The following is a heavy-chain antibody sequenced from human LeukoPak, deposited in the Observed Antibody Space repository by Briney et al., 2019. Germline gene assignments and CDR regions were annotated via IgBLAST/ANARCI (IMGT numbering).Heavy chain of an antibody. CDR2: IKQDGSEK. J-gene: IGHJ4*02. V-gene: IGHV3-7*04. Sequence: PGGSLKLSCAISGFTFSSYWMSWVRQAPGKGLEWVANIKQDGSEKYYVDSVKGRFTISRDNAKNSLYLQMNSLRAEDTAVYYCATDPSVEYSSPSFDCGGQGTLVTVSS. CDR3: ATDPSVEYSSPSFDC. CDR1: GFTFSSYW. D-gene: IGHD6-6*01.